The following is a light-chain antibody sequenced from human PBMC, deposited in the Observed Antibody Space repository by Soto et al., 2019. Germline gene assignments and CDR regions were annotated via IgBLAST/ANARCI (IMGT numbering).Light chain of an antibody. J-gene: IGLJ1*01. CDR2: DVN. Sequence: QSALTQPASVSGSPGQSITFSCTGTSSDVGSYDYVSWHQQHPGKAPKLIIYDVNNRPSGVPSRFSGSKSGNTASLIISGLQIEDEADYYCCAYSTSGTHVFGTGTKVTVL. CDR1: SSDVGSYDY. V-gene: IGLV2-14*03. CDR3: CAYSTSGTHV.